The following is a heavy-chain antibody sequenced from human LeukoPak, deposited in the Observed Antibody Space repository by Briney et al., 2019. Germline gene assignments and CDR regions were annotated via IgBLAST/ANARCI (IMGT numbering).Heavy chain of an antibody. CDR1: GFTFSSYG. D-gene: IGHD6-13*01. Sequence: GGSLRLSCAASGFTFSSYGMHWVRQAPGKGLEWVAFIRYDGSNKYYADSVKGRFTISRDNPKNTLYLQMNSLRAEDTAVYYCAKGKYSSSWPEGNWFDPWGQGTLVTVSS. CDR3: AKGKYSSSWPEGNWFDP. V-gene: IGHV3-30*02. J-gene: IGHJ5*02. CDR2: IRYDGSNK.